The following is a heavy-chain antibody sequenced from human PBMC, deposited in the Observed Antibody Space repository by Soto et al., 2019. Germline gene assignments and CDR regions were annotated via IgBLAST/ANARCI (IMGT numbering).Heavy chain of an antibody. J-gene: IGHJ6*02. V-gene: IGHV3-33*01. D-gene: IGHD2-2*01. Sequence: QVQLVESGGGVVQPGRSLRLSCAASGFTFSSYGMHWVRQAPGKGLEWVAVIWYDGSNKYYADSVKGRFTISRDNFKNTLYLQMNSLRAEDTAVYYCAREGGYCSSTSCWGGMDVWGQGTTVTVSS. CDR3: AREGGYCSSTSCWGGMDV. CDR1: GFTFSSYG. CDR2: IWYDGSNK.